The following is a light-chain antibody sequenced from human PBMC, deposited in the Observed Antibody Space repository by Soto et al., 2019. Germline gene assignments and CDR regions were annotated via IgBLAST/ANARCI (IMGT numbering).Light chain of an antibody. CDR3: QQYGSSGT. CDR1: QGISSN. CDR2: GAS. J-gene: IGKJ1*01. V-gene: IGKV3-20*01. Sequence: IVMTQSPATLSVSPGERATLSCRASQGISSNLAWYQQKPGQAPRLLIYGASNRATGIPDRFSGSGSGTDFTLTISRLEPEDFAVYYCQQYGSSGTFGQGTKVDIK.